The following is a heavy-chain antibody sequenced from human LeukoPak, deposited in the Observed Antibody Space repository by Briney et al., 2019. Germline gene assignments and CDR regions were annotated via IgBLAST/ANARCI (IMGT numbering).Heavy chain of an antibody. Sequence: ASVKVSCKASGYTFTSYGISWVRQAPGQGLEWMGWISAYNGNTNYAQKLQGRVTMTTDTSTSTAYMELRSLRSDDTAVYYCASAIEYSSSRPYYYYYMDVWGKGTTVTVSS. J-gene: IGHJ6*03. CDR1: GYTFTSYG. D-gene: IGHD6-6*01. V-gene: IGHV1-18*01. CDR3: ASAIEYSSSRPYYYYYMDV. CDR2: ISAYNGNT.